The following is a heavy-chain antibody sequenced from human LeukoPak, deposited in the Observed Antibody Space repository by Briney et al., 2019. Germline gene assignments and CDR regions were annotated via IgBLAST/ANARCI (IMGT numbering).Heavy chain of an antibody. V-gene: IGHV4-34*01. CDR2: ITRYGNT. CDR3: ARLEQLIQDRWYFDL. Sequence: PSETLSLTCAVYGGSFSDYYWSWIRQPPGKGLEWIGEITRYGNTNYNPSLKSRVTMSPDTSNNQFSLRLSPVTAADTAVYYCARLEQLIQDRWYFDLWGRGTLVTVSS. J-gene: IGHJ2*01. CDR1: GGSFSDYY. D-gene: IGHD1/OR15-1a*01.